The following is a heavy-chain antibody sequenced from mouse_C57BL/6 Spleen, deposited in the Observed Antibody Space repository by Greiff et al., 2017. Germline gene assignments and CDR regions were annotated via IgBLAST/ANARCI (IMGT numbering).Heavy chain of an antibody. Sequence: VQLQQSGPELVKPGASVKISCKASGYAFSSSWMNWVKQRPGKGLEWIGRIYPGDGDTNYNGKFKGKATLTADKSSSTAYMQLSSLTSEDSAVYFCARSRGSSYWYFDVWGTGTTVTVSS. D-gene: IGHD1-1*01. CDR3: ARSRGSSYWYFDV. CDR1: GYAFSSSW. CDR2: IYPGDGDT. V-gene: IGHV1-82*01. J-gene: IGHJ1*03.